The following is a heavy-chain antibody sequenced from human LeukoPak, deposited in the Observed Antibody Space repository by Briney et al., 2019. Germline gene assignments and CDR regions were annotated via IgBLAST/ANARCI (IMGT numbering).Heavy chain of an antibody. J-gene: IGHJ4*02. CDR2: TSYDGSNK. Sequence: GRSLRLSCAAFGFTFSSYGMHWVRQAPGKGLEWVAVTSYDGSNKYYADSVKGRFTISRDNTKNTLYLQITSLTAEDTAVYYCARYGSSWSFDYWGQGTLVTVSS. CDR3: ARYGSSWSFDY. V-gene: IGHV3-30*03. CDR1: GFTFSSYG. D-gene: IGHD6-13*01.